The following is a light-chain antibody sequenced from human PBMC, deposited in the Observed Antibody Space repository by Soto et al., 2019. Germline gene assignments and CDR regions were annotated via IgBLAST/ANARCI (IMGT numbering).Light chain of an antibody. CDR2: KAS. J-gene: IGKJ1*01. CDR1: QGINKF. V-gene: IGKV1-5*03. Sequence: IQLTQSPSSLSASVGDRVTITCRASQGINKFLAWYQQRPGKAPKLLIYKASSLRSGVPSRFSGSGSGTEFTLTISSLQPDDFATYYCQQYNSYWAFGQGTKVEI. CDR3: QQYNSYWA.